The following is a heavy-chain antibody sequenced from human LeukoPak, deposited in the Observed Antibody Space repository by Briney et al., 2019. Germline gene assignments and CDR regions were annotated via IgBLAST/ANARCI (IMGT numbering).Heavy chain of an antibody. J-gene: IGHJ3*02. D-gene: IGHD6-25*01. CDR1: GFTFSSYW. V-gene: IGHV3-74*01. CDR3: ARRSAAKDAFDI. CDR2: INSDGGST. Sequence: TGGSLRLSCAASGFTFSSYWMHWVRQAPGKWLVWVSRINSDGGSTSYTDSVKGRFTISRDNAKNTLYLQMNSLRAEDTAVYYCARRSAAKDAFDIWGQGTKVTVSS.